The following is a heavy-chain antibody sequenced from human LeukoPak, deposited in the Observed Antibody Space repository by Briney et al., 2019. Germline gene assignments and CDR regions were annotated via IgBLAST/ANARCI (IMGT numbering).Heavy chain of an antibody. Sequence: PGGSLRLSCAASGFTFSSYAMHWVRQAPGKGLEWVAVISYDGSNKYYADSVKGRFTISRDNSKNTLYLQMNSLRAEDTAVYYCARVFVVVPAAMSLPPGYFDYWGQGTLVTVSS. CDR1: GFTFSSYA. CDR3: ARVFVVVPAAMSLPPGYFDY. J-gene: IGHJ4*02. D-gene: IGHD2-2*01. V-gene: IGHV3-30-3*01. CDR2: ISYDGSNK.